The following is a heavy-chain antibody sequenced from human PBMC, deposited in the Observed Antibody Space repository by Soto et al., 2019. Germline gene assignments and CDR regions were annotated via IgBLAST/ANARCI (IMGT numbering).Heavy chain of an antibody. V-gene: IGHV3-33*06. D-gene: IGHD2-8*02. CDR1: GFTFKDCA. J-gene: IGHJ3*01. Sequence: GGSLRLSCAASGFTFKDCAMHWVRQAPGKGLEWVSIIFNDAGNEYYTESVKGRFTISRDNSKNTLYLQMNSLRDEDTAVYYCAKEKGTGRAPNGAYAVWGRGTRVTVSS. CDR3: AKEKGTGRAPNGAYAV. CDR2: IFNDAGNE.